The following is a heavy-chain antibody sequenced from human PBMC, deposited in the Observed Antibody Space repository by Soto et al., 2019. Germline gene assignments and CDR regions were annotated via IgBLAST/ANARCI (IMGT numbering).Heavy chain of an antibody. CDR2: IYYSGST. D-gene: IGHD6-19*01. CDR1: GGSISSYY. V-gene: IGHV4-59*08. CDR3: ARLAVAESNWFDP. J-gene: IGHJ5*02. Sequence: SETLSLTCTVSGGSISSYYWSWIRQPPGKGLEWIGYIYYSGSTNYNPSLKSRVTISVDTSKDQFSLKLSSVTAADTAVYYCARLAVAESNWFDPWGQGTLVTFSS.